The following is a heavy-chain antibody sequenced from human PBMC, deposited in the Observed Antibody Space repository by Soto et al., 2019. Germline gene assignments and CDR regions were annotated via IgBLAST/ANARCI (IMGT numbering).Heavy chain of an antibody. CDR2: IYYSGST. J-gene: IGHJ4*02. CDR1: GGSISSSSYY. CDR3: ARHTPAISISDH. V-gene: IGHV4-39*01. Sequence: SETLPLTCTVSGGSISSSSYYWGWIRQPPGKGLEWIGSIYYSGSTYYNPSLKSRVTISVDTSKNQFSLKLSSVTAADTAVYYCARHTPAISISDHWGQGTLVTVSS. D-gene: IGHD2-15*01.